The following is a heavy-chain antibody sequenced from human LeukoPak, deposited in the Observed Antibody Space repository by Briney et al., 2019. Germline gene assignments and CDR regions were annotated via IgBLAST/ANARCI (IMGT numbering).Heavy chain of an antibody. CDR1: GGPLTGYY. CDR3: ASPSECCGSAFRL. CDR2: LSHGGDT. Sequence: PSETLSLTCAVYGGPLTGYYMSWIRQSPGKGLEWLGELSHGGDTNYNPSLKRRVTISVDTSKNQFSLRLTSLTAADTAVYFCASPSECCGSAFRLWGRGTLVTVSS. V-gene: IGHV4-34*01. D-gene: IGHD1-26*01. J-gene: IGHJ2*01.